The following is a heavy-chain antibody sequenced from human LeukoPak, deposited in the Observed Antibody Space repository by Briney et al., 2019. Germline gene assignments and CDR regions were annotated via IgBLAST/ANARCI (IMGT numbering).Heavy chain of an antibody. CDR2: IYYSGST. D-gene: IGHD4-17*01. CDR1: GGSISSYY. Sequence: SETLSLTCTVSGGSISSYYWSSIRQPPGKGLEWIGYIYYSGSTNYNPSLKSRVTISVDTSKNQFSLKLSSVTAADTAVYYCARAYGDYEVDYWGQGTLVTVSS. J-gene: IGHJ4*02. V-gene: IGHV4-59*01. CDR3: ARAYGDYEVDY.